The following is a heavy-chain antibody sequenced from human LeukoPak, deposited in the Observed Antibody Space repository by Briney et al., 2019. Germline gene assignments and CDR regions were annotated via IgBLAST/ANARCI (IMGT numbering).Heavy chain of an antibody. CDR3: GRGQGERRAFDI. Sequence: PSETLSLTCAVSGGSFSGYYWGWVRHPPGKGLGWIGEINHSGTTNSKPSLKSRVTISVDTSKSPFSLRLTSVTAADPAVYYCGRGQGERRAFDIWGQGKMVTVSS. J-gene: IGHJ3*02. V-gene: IGHV4-34*01. CDR2: INHSGTT. CDR1: GGSFSGYY. D-gene: IGHD1-1*01.